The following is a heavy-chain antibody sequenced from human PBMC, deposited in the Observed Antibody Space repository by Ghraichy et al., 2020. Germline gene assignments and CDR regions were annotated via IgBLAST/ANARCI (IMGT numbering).Heavy chain of an antibody. J-gene: IGHJ4*02. V-gene: IGHV3-23*01. D-gene: IGHD2-15*01. CDR3: GKSDCGGGGCRLINY. CDR2: LSGSGDST. Sequence: LTCAASGFTFSSYAMDWVRQAPGKGLEWVSALSGSGDSTYYADSVKGRFTISRDNSKNTLYLQMSSLRAEDTAMYYCGKSDCGGGGCRLINYRGQGTLVTVSS. CDR1: GFTFSSYA.